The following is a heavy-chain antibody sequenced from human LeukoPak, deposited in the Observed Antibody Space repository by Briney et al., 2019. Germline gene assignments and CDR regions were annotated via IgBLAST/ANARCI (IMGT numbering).Heavy chain of an antibody. Sequence: GGSLRLSCAASGFTFSSYWMHWVRQAPGKGLVWVSRINSDGCSTTYADSVKGRFTISSDNAKNTLYLQMNSLRAEDTAVYFCARDYGRSRDYGMDVWGQGTTVTVSS. CDR2: INSDGCST. V-gene: IGHV3-74*01. J-gene: IGHJ6*02. CDR1: GFTFSSYW. D-gene: IGHD3-10*01. CDR3: ARDYGRSRDYGMDV.